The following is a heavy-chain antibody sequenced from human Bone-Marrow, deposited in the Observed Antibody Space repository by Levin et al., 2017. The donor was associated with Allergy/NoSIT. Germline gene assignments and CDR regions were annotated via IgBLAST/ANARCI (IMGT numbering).Heavy chain of an antibody. V-gene: IGHV3-30*18. CDR3: AKQLGTAYSLPPLHS. D-gene: IGHD3/OR15-3a*01. Sequence: GESLKISCAASGFTFSSYGMHWVRQAPGKGLEWVALISFDGSDEYYADSVKGRFTISRDSSDNTLSLHMSSLRVEDTAIYYCAKQLGTAYSLPPLHSWGPGTLVTVS. CDR1: GFTFSSYG. J-gene: IGHJ4*02. CDR2: ISFDGSDE.